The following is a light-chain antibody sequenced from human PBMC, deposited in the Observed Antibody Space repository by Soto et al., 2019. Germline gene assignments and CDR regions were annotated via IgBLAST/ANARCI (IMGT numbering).Light chain of an antibody. CDR2: DAS. CDR1: QSVSSY. J-gene: IGKJ1*01. V-gene: IGKV3-11*01. CDR3: QQYGSSGT. Sequence: EIVLTQSPATQPLSPRERATLSCRASQSVSSYLAWYKQKPGQAPRLLIYDASNRATGIPARFSGSGSGTDFTLTIRRLEPEDFAVYYCQQYGSSGTFGQGTKVDIK.